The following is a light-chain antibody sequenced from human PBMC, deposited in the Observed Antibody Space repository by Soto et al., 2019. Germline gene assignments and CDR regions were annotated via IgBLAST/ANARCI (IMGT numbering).Light chain of an antibody. Sequence: EIVWTQSHGTLSLSTGERATLSCRASQSVSSNNLVWYQQKPGQAPRLLIYGASYRAAGIPDRFSGSGSGTDFTLTISRLEPEDFALYYCQQYGSSLWTFGQGTMVDI. CDR3: QQYGSSLWT. V-gene: IGKV3-20*01. CDR2: GAS. J-gene: IGKJ1*01. CDR1: QSVSSNN.